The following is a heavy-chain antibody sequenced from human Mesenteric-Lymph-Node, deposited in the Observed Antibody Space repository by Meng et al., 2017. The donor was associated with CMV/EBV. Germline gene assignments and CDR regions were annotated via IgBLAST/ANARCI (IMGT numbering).Heavy chain of an antibody. D-gene: IGHD3-3*01. CDR3: ARHLARITIFGVVTIDAMDV. Sequence: SETLSLTCTVSDYSISSGYYWGWIRQPPGKGLEWIGSIYHSGSTYYNPSLKSRVTISVDTSKNQFSLKLSSVTAADTAVYYCARHLARITIFGVVTIDAMDVWGQGTTVTVSS. V-gene: IGHV4-38-2*02. CDR1: DYSISSGYY. CDR2: IYHSGST. J-gene: IGHJ6*02.